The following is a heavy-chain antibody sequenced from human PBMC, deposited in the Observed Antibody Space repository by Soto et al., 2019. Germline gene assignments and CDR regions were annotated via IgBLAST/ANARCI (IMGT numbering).Heavy chain of an antibody. J-gene: IGHJ5*02. CDR3: ARGPPGVAVAGTGWFDP. CDR2: INSDGSST. D-gene: IGHD6-19*01. CDR1: GFTFSSYW. Sequence: GGSLRLSCAASGFTFSSYWMHWVRQAPGKGLVWVSRINSDGSSTSYADSVKGRFTISRDNAKNTLYLQMNSLRAEDTAVYYCARGPPGVAVAGTGWFDPWGQGTVVTVSS. V-gene: IGHV3-74*01.